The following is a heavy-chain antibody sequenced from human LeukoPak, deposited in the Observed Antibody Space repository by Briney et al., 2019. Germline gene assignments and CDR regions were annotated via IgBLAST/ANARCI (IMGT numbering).Heavy chain of an antibody. J-gene: IGHJ5*02. D-gene: IGHD3-16*02. CDR2: IYYSGST. CDR3: ARLPTTLLLSWFDP. Sequence: PSETLSLTCTVSGGPISSSSYYWGWIRQPPGKGLEWIGSIYYSGSTYYNPSLKSRVTISVDTSKNQFSLKLSSVTAADTAVYYCARLPTTLLLSWFDPWGQGTLVTVSS. V-gene: IGHV4-39*01. CDR1: GGPISSSSYY.